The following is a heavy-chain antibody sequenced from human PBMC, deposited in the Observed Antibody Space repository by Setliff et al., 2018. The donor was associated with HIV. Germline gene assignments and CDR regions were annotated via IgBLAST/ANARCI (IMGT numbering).Heavy chain of an antibody. J-gene: IGHJ4*02. Sequence: TGGSLRLSCAASEFTLSGYSMSRVRQVPGKGLEWVSAIDPSGSRIFYSDSVMGRFTISRDNSKNTLYLQMKSLRVEDTAIYYCTKGVQRLRPYYFDSWGQGILVTVSS. D-gene: IGHD4-17*01. CDR3: TKGVQRLRPYYFDS. CDR2: IDPSGSRI. CDR1: EFTLSGYS. V-gene: IGHV3-23*01.